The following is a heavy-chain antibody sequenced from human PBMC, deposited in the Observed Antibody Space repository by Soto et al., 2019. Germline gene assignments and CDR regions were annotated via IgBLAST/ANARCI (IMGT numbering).Heavy chain of an antibody. CDR1: GGTCSSYA. CDR3: ARVVLHGVAPRYYFDY. J-gene: IGHJ4*02. V-gene: IGHV1-69*01. CDR2: IIPIFGTA. D-gene: IGHD3-3*01. Sequence: QVQLVQSGAEVKKPGSSVKVSCKASGGTCSSYAISWVRQAPGQGLEWMGGIIPIFGTANYAQKFQGRVTITADESTSTAYMELSSLRSEDTAVYYCARVVLHGVAPRYYFDYWGQGTLVIVSS.